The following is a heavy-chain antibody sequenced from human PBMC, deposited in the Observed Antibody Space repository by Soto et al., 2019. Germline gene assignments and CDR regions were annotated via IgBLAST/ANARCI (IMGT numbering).Heavy chain of an antibody. CDR3: ARALDYYDSSGSGY. CDR1: GYTFTSYG. Sequence: SVKVSCKASGYTFTSYGISWVRQAPGQGLEWMGWISAYNGNTNYAQKLQGRVTMTTDTSTSTAYMELRSLRSDDTAVYYCARALDYYDSSGSGYWGQGTLVTVSS. J-gene: IGHJ4*02. D-gene: IGHD3-22*01. CDR2: ISAYNGNT. V-gene: IGHV1-18*01.